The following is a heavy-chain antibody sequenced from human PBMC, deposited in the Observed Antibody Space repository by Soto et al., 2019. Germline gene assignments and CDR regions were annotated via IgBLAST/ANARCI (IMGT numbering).Heavy chain of an antibody. CDR3: ARGHCSSTSCGMDV. V-gene: IGHV6-1*01. CDR1: GDSVFSNTAA. J-gene: IGHJ6*02. D-gene: IGHD2-2*01. CDR2: TYYRSKWYN. Sequence: PSQTLSLTCAISGDSVFSNTAAWNWIRQSPSRGLEWLGRTYYRSKWYNDYAVTVKSRITINPDTSKNQFSLQLNSVTPEDTAVYYCARGHCSSTSCGMDVWGQGTTVTVSS.